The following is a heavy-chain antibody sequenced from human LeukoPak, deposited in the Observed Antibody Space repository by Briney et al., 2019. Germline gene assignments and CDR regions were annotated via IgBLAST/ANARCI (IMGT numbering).Heavy chain of an antibody. CDR1: TLTFSSYG. Sequence: GESLRLSCGASTLTFSSYGMSWVRQAPGKGLEWVSAIIASGGSTYYADSVKGRFTISRDNSKNSLYLQMNSLRAEDTAVYYCAKDGYCSAGSCFSANDAFDIWGQGTMVTVS. J-gene: IGHJ3*02. CDR2: IIASGGST. V-gene: IGHV3-23*01. D-gene: IGHD2-15*01. CDR3: AKDGYCSAGSCFSANDAFDI.